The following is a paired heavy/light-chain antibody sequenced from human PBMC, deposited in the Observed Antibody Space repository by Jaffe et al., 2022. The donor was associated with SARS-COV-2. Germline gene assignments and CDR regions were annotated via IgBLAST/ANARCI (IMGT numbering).Light chain of an antibody. J-gene: IGKJ1*01. Sequence: DIQMTQSPSSLSASLGDGVTITCRASQTISIYLNWYQQRPGKAPKLLIYGASSLQSGVPSRFSGSGSGTHFTLTISSLQPEDFATYYCQQSYSSWTFGQGTKVEIK. CDR2: GAS. CDR3: QQSYSSWT. V-gene: IGKV1-39*01. CDR1: QTISIY.
Heavy chain of an antibody. V-gene: IGHV3-7*01. CDR1: GFTFTTFW. J-gene: IGHJ4*02. D-gene: IGHD3-10*01. CDR3: ARDGSWTGGHAPFDF. CDR2: IKQDGSEK. Sequence: EVQLVESGGGLVHPGGSLRLSCVASGFTFTTFWMTWVRQAPGKGLEWVANIKQDGSEKYYVDSVKGRFTISRDNAENSVFLQMNSLRAEDTAVYYCARDGSWTGGHAPFDFWGQGTLVTVSS.